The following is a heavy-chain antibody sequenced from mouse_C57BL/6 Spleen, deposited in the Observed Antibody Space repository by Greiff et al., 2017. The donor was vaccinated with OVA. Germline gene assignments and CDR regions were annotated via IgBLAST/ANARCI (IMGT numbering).Heavy chain of an antibody. J-gene: IGHJ2*01. CDR2: ISSGSSTI. CDR1: GFTFSDYG. CDR3: ARGGGIRRWGFDY. D-gene: IGHD1-1*01. V-gene: IGHV5-17*01. Sequence: EVQVVESGGGLVKPGGSLKLSCAASGFTFSDYGMHWVRQAPEKGLEWVAYISSGSSTIYYADTVKGRFTISRDNAKNTLFLQMTSLRSEDTALYYCARGGGIRRWGFDYWGQGTTLTVSS.